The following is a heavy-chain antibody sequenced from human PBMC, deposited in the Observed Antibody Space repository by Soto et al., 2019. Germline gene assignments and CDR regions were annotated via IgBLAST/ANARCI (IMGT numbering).Heavy chain of an antibody. CDR1: GFPFSNYG. J-gene: IGHJ4*02. CDR3: AKISPTYYDFWSGYTYFDY. V-gene: IGHV3-30*18. D-gene: IGHD3-3*01. CDR2: ISYDGSNE. Sequence: GGSLRLSCAASGFPFSNYGMHWVRQAPGKGLEWVAVISYDGSNEYYADSVKGRFTVSRDNSKNTLYLQMNSLRAEDTAVYYCAKISPTYYDFWSGYTYFDYWGQGTLVTVSS.